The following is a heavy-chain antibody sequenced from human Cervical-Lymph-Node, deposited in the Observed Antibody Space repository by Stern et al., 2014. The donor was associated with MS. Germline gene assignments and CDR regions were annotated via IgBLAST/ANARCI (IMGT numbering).Heavy chain of an antibody. CDR3: AHRPRPDIGSCTRTSCYRESGHFDY. Sequence: ESGPPLVPPTQTLTLTCTFSGFSLSTNGVGVGWIRQPPGKALEWLALIYWNGSKRYRPSLRDRLTITEDTSKNQVVLTMTNMDPVDTATYFCAHRPRPDIGSCTRTSCYRESGHFDYWGQGTPVAVSS. D-gene: IGHD2-2*03. CDR1: GFSLSTNGVG. CDR2: IYWNGSK. V-gene: IGHV2-5*01. J-gene: IGHJ4*02.